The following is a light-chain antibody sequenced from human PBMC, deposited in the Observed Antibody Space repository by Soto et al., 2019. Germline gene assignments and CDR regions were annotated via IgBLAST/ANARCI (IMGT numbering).Light chain of an antibody. V-gene: IGKV4-1*01. J-gene: IGKJ4*01. CDR3: QQYYSTPLP. Sequence: DIVMTQSPDSLAVSLGERATIYCKSSQSVLYSSNNKNHLAWYQQRPGQPPKLLIYWASTRESGVPDRFSGSGSGTDFTLTISSLQAEDVAVYYCQQYYSTPLPFGGGTKVEIK. CDR2: WAS. CDR1: QSVLYSSNNKNH.